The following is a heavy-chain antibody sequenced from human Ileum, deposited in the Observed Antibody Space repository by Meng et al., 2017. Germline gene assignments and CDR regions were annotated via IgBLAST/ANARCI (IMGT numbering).Heavy chain of an antibody. Sequence: QVQLQESGPGLVKPSQTLPLPCTVSGGSVSDGDYYWSWVRQHPGKGLECIGHMYSSGNAYYNPSLKSRVSMSVDTSKNQFSVRLSSVTAADTAIYYCARVYYDSSGLNWFDSWGQGTLVTVSS. V-gene: IGHV4-31*03. CDR2: MYSSGNA. J-gene: IGHJ5*01. CDR3: ARVYYDSSGLNWFDS. CDR1: GGSVSDGDYY. D-gene: IGHD3-22*01.